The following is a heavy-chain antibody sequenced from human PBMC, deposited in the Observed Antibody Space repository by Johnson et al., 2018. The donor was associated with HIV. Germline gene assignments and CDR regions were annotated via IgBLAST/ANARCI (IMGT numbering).Heavy chain of an antibody. D-gene: IGHD2-15*01. CDR3: AGGGDCCTGGSCYNAFDI. J-gene: IGHJ3*02. CDR1: AFTVSSNY. Sequence: VQLVESGGGFIQPGGSLRLSCAASAFTVSSNYMSWVRQAPGKGLEWVSGINWNGGSTGYADSVKGRFTISRDNAKNSLYLQMNMLRAEDTAGYYCAGGGDCCTGGSCYNAFDIWGQGTMVIVSS. CDR2: INWNGGST. V-gene: IGHV3-20*04.